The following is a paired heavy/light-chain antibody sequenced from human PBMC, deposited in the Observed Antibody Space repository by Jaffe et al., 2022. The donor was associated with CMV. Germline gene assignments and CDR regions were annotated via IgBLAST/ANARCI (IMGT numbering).Light chain of an antibody. CDR1: QSVSTY. CDR2: DAS. CDR3: QQRINWPLT. Sequence: EIVLTQSPVTLSLSPGERATLSCRASQSVSTYVTWYQQKPGQAPRVLIYDASNRATGIPARFSGSGSGTDFTLTINSLQPEDFAVYYCQQRINWPLTFGGGTKVEIK. J-gene: IGKJ4*01. V-gene: IGKV3-11*01.
Heavy chain of an antibody. Sequence: QVQLVQSGAEVKKPGASVKVSCKASGYTLTGYYMHWVRQAPGQGLEWMGWIDPNSGATNYAHNFQGRVTMTRDTSIITAYMELSRLRTDDTAMYFCARDDNSAASGHDSWGQGTLVTVSS. CDR3: ARDDNSAASGHDS. D-gene: IGHD6-13*01. J-gene: IGHJ5*01. CDR2: IDPNSGAT. CDR1: GYTLTGYY. V-gene: IGHV1-2*02.